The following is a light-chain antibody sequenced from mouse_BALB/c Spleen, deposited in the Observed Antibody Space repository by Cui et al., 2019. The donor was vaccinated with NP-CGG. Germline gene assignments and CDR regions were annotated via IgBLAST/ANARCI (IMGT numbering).Light chain of an antibody. V-gene: IGLV1*01. J-gene: IGLJ1*01. CDR1: TGAVTTSNY. Sequence: AVVTQDSALTTSPGETVTLTCRSSTGAVTTSNYANWVQEKPDHLFTGLIGGTNNRAPGVPARFSGSLIGDKAALTITGAQTEDEAIYFCALWYSNHWVFGGGTTLTVL. CDR3: ALWYSNHWV. CDR2: GTN.